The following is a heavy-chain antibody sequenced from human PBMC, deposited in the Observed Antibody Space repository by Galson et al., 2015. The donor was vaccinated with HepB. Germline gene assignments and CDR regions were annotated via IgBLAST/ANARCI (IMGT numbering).Heavy chain of an antibody. J-gene: IGHJ4*02. D-gene: IGHD3-10*01. CDR1: GFTFSSYA. CDR2: ISGSGGNT. Sequence: SLRLSCAASGFTFSSYAMSWVRQAPGKGLEWVSGISGSGGNTHYADSVKGRFTTSRDNTKNTLYLQMNSLRVEDTAKYYCAKIVLRSRFGESNRDYWGQGTLVTVSS. V-gene: IGHV3-23*01. CDR3: AKIVLRSRFGESNRDY.